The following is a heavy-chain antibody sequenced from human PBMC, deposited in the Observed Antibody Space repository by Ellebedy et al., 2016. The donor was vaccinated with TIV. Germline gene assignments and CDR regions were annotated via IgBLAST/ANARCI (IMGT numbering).Heavy chain of an antibody. V-gene: IGHV3-30*18. CDR3: VKDGPHGYGYPYYFDY. CDR2: ISYDGNNK. Sequence: GGSLRLSCAASGFTFSDYYMSWIRQAPGKGLEWVAVISYDGNNKYCADSVKGRFTISRDNSKNTLYLQMNSLRAEDTAVFFCVKDGPHGYGYPYYFDYWGQGTLVTVSS. CDR1: GFTFSDYY. J-gene: IGHJ4*02. D-gene: IGHD5-18*01.